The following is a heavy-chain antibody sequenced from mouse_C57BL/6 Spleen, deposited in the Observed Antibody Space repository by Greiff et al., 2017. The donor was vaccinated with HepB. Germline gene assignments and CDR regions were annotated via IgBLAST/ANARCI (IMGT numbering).Heavy chain of an antibody. CDR1: GYTFTDYE. CDR3: TRPFYTPY. J-gene: IGHJ3*01. CDR2: IDPETGGT. D-gene: IGHD2-1*01. V-gene: IGHV1-15*01. Sequence: VKLMESGAELVRPGASVTLSCKASGYTFTDYEMHWVKQTPVHGLEWIGAIDPETGGTAYNQKFKGKAILTADKSSSTAYMELRSLTSEDSAVYYCTRPFYTPYWGQGTLVTVSA.